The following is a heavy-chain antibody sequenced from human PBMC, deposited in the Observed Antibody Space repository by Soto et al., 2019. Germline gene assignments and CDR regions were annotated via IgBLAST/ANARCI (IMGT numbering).Heavy chain of an antibody. V-gene: IGHV1-46*03. CDR2: INPSGST. CDR1: GYTFTSYY. J-gene: IGHJ4*02. Sequence: QVQLVQSGAEVKKPGASVKVSCKASGYTFTSYYMHWVRQAPGQGLEWMGIINPSGSTSYAQKFQGRVTMXXDXPXITVYRELSSLRSEDTAVYYCARVYCSGGSCYSIDYWGQGTLVTVSS. CDR3: ARVYCSGGSCYSIDY. D-gene: IGHD2-15*01.